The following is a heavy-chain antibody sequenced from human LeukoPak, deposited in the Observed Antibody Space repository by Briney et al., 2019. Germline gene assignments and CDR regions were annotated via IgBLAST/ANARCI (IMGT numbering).Heavy chain of an antibody. J-gene: IGHJ4*01. D-gene: IGHD3-16*01. Sequence: GGSLRLSCAASGFIFSSYWMHWVRHAPGKGLECISYISNGVYNIFYADSVKGRFTISRDDAKKSLYLQMDRLRSEDTAMYYCARLYDYASPLDFWGRGTLVTVSS. V-gene: IGHV3-48*04. CDR2: ISNGVYNI. CDR3: ARLYDYASPLDF. CDR1: GFIFSSYW.